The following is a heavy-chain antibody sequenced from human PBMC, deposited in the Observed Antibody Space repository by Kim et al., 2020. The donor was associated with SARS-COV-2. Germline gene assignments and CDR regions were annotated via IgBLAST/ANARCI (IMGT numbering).Heavy chain of an antibody. D-gene: IGHD2-21*01. Sequence: GGSLRLSCAASGFTFSSYAMSWVRQAPGKGLEWVSAISSSGGSTYYADSVTGRFTISRDNSKNTLYLQMNSLRAEDTAVYYCAKDDSTGLGVGYWGQGTPVTVSS. V-gene: IGHV3-23*01. CDR3: AKDDSTGLGVGY. J-gene: IGHJ4*02. CDR1: GFTFSSYA. CDR2: ISSSGGST.